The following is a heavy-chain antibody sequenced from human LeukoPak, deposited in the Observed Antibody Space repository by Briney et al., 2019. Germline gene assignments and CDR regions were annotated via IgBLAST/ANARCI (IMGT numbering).Heavy chain of an antibody. Sequence: SETLSLTCTVSGGSISSYYWNWIRQPAGKGLEWIGRIYTSGSTNYNPSLKSRVSMSVDTSKNQFSLKLSSVTAADTAVYYCGRDQRRITIFGVVPLPDAFDIWGQGTMVTVSS. CDR3: GRDQRRITIFGVVPLPDAFDI. CDR2: IYTSGST. CDR1: GGSISSYY. J-gene: IGHJ3*02. V-gene: IGHV4-4*07. D-gene: IGHD3-3*01.